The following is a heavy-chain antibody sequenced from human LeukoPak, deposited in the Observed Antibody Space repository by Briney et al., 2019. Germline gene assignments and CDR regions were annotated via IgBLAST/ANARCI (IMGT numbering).Heavy chain of an antibody. V-gene: IGHV5-51*01. D-gene: IGHD2-2*01. CDR2: ICPGDSDT. Sequence: GASLKISCKGSGYSFTSYWIGWMRQLPGKGLEWMGIICPGDSDTRYSPSFQGQVTISADKSISTAYLQWSSLKASDTAMYYCARHQAVVVPADYWGQGTLVTVSS. CDR1: GYSFTSYW. J-gene: IGHJ4*02. CDR3: ARHQAVVVPADY.